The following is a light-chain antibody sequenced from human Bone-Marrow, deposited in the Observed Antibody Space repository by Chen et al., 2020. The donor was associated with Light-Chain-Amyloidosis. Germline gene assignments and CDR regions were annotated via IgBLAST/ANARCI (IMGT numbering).Light chain of an antibody. CDR2: DAS. J-gene: IGKJ4*01. CDR1: QGISSA. Sequence: AIQLTQSPSSLSASVGDRVTITCRASQGISSAVAWYQQKPGKAPKILIYDASSLESGAPSRFSGGGSGTDFTLTVSSLQPEDFAADYWKQFNNYPIDLTLGGGTKVEIK. CDR3: KQFNNYPIDLT. V-gene: IGKV1D-13*01.